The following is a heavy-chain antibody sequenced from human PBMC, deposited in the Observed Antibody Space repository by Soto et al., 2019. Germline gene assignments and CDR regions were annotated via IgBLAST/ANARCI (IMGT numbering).Heavy chain of an antibody. D-gene: IGHD3-9*01. V-gene: IGHV4-59*01. CDR3: ARGMAEEQIFYYFDY. CDR2: IYYSATT. J-gene: IGHJ4*02. Sequence: SETLSLTCTVSGGSISSYYWSWIRQPPGKGLEWIGYIYYSATTNYNPSLKNRVTISVDASKSQFYLKLRSVTAADTAVYYCARGMAEEQIFYYFDYWGQGALVTVSS. CDR1: GGSISSYY.